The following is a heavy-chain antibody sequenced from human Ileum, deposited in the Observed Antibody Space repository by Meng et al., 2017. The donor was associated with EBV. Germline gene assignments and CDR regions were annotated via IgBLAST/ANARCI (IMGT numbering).Heavy chain of an antibody. CDR3: LRGSGGSV. CDR1: GASITNHNW. J-gene: IGHJ1*01. V-gene: IGHV4-4*03. CDR2: IPHRGSS. D-gene: IGHD3-10*01. Sequence: VQCPESRPAMAKPPETLSLTCAFSGASITNHNWWAWVRQPPGKGLEWIGEIPHRGSSAYNPSLKSRVSMSIDKSKNQFSLKLTSVTAADTAVYHCLRGSGGSVWGQGTLVTVSS.